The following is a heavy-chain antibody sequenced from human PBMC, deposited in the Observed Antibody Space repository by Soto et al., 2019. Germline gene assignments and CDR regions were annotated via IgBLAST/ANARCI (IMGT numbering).Heavy chain of an antibody. CDR3: ARDSPSGSMNYFDY. D-gene: IGHD3-16*01. CDR2: IYYSGST. CDR1: GGSISSGDYY. J-gene: IGHJ4*02. V-gene: IGHV4-30-4*01. Sequence: SETLSLTCTVSGGSISSGDYYWSWIRQPPGKGLEWIGYIYYSGSTYYDPSLKSRVTISVDTSKNQFSLKLSSVTAADTAGYYCARDSPSGSMNYFDYWGQGTLVTVS.